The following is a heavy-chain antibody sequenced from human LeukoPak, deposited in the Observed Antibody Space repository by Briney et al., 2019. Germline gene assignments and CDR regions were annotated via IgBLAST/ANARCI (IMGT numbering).Heavy chain of an antibody. Sequence: GGSLRLSCAASGFTFSSYGMHWVRQAPGKGLEWVAVISYDGSNKYYADSVKGRLTISRDNAKNSLYLQMNSLRAEDTAVYYCARIAVAGVDYWGQGTLVTVSS. CDR3: ARIAVAGVDY. D-gene: IGHD6-19*01. J-gene: IGHJ4*02. CDR1: GFTFSSYG. V-gene: IGHV3-30*03. CDR2: ISYDGSNK.